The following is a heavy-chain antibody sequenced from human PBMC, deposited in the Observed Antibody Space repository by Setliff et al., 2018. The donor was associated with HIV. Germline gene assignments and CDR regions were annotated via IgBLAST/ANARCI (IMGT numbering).Heavy chain of an antibody. D-gene: IGHD4-17*01. CDR3: AKDGSSTVTPPYFDY. CDR2: ISWDGGII. Sequence: GGSLRLSCAASGFTFDDYAMHWVRQAPGEGLEWVSLISWDGGIIYYADSVRGRFTISRDNSKNSLYLQMNSLRGEDTALYYCAKDGSSTVTPPYFDYWGQGTLVTVSS. J-gene: IGHJ4*02. CDR1: GFTFDDYA. V-gene: IGHV3-43D*03.